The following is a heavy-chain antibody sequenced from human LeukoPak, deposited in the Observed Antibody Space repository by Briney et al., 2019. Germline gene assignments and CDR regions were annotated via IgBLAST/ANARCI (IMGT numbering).Heavy chain of an antibody. CDR3: AREGDGYSQRAYWFDP. Sequence: SETLSLTCTVSGGSISSYYWSWIRQPPGKGLEWIGYIYYSGSTNYNPSLKSRVTISVDTSKNQFSLKLSSVTAADTAVYYCAREGDGYSQRAYWFDPWGQGTLVTVSS. J-gene: IGHJ5*02. CDR2: IYYSGST. V-gene: IGHV4-59*01. CDR1: GGSISSYY. D-gene: IGHD5-24*01.